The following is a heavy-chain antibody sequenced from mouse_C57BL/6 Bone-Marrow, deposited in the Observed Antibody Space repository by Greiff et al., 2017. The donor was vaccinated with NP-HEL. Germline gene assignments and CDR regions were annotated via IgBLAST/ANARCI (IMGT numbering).Heavy chain of an antibody. CDR1: GYTFTSYW. CDR2: IYPGSGST. V-gene: IGHV1-55*01. D-gene: IGHD2-4*01. J-gene: IGHJ4*01. Sequence: VQLQQPGAELVKPGASVKMSCKASGYTFTSYWITWVKQRPGQGLEWIGDIYPGSGSTNYNEKFKSKATLTVDTSSSTAYMQLSSLTSEDSAVYYCARPYDDYDGTEGWYAMDYWGQGTSVTVSS. CDR3: ARPYDDYDGTEGWYAMDY.